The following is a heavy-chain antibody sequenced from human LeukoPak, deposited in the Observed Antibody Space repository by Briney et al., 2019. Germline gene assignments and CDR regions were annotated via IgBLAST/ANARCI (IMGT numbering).Heavy chain of an antibody. V-gene: IGHV1-69*05. J-gene: IGHJ3*02. CDR1: GGTFSSYA. CDR3: ARGGHYYDSSGYYHDAFDI. D-gene: IGHD3-22*01. CDR2: IIPIFGTA. Sequence: GASVKVSCKASGGTFSSYAISWVRQAPGQGLEWMGGIIPIFGTANYAQKFQGRVTITTDESTSTAYMELSSLRSEDTAVYYCARGGHYYDSSGYYHDAFDIWGQGTMVTVSS.